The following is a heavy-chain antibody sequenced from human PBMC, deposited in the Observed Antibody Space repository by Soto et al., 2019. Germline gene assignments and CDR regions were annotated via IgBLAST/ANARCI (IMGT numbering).Heavy chain of an antibody. CDR2: ISSNGGST. V-gene: IGHV3-64D*08. D-gene: IGHD5-12*01. Sequence: GGSLRLSCSASGFTFSSYAMHWVRQAPGKGLEYVSAISSNGGSTYYADSVKGRFTISRDNSKNTLYLQMSSLRAEDTAVYYCVKDPGEWLAALHYYGMDVWGQGTTVTVSS. J-gene: IGHJ6*02. CDR1: GFTFSSYA. CDR3: VKDPGEWLAALHYYGMDV.